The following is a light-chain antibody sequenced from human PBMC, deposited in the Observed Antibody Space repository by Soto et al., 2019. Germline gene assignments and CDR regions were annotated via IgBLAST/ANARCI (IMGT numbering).Light chain of an antibody. CDR1: QSLLHSNGYNY. CDR2: LGS. J-gene: IGKJ4*01. CDR3: MQALQTPLT. V-gene: IGKV2-28*01. Sequence: DSVMTQSPLSLPVTPGEPASISCRSSQSLLHSNGYNYLHWYLQKPGQSPHLLIYLGSNRASGVPDRFSGSGSGTDFTLKISRVEAEDVGVYYCMQALQTPLTFGGGTKVEIK.